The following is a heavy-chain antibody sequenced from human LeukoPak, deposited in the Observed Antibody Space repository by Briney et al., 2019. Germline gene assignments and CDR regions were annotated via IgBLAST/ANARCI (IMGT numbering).Heavy chain of an antibody. CDR1: GGSISSGGYY. CDR3: ARSQGYYYDSSGYYDQRGYFDY. Sequence: SQTLSLTCTVSGGSISSGGYYWRWIRQHPGKGLEWIGYIYYSGSTYYNPSLKSQVTISVDTSKNQFSLKLSSVTAADTAVYYCARSQGYYYDSSGYYDQRGYFDYWGQGTLVTVSS. J-gene: IGHJ4*02. CDR2: IYYSGST. D-gene: IGHD3-22*01. V-gene: IGHV4-31*01.